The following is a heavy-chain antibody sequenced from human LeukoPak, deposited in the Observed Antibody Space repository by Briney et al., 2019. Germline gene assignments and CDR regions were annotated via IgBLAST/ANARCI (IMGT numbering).Heavy chain of an antibody. CDR2: IYYSGST. D-gene: IGHD2-15*01. Sequence: PSETLSITCTVSGGSVSSGSYYWSWIRQPPGKGLEWIGDIYYSGSTNYNPSLKSRVTISVDTSKNQFSLKLSSVTAADTAVYYCAREFLGYCSGGSCYSGFWFDPWGQGTLVTVSS. J-gene: IGHJ5*02. CDR3: AREFLGYCSGGSCYSGFWFDP. CDR1: GGSVSSGSYY. V-gene: IGHV4-61*01.